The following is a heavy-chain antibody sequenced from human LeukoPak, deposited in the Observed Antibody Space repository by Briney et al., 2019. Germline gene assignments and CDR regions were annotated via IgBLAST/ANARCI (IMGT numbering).Heavy chain of an antibody. CDR1: GFTFSNYG. CDR2: ISGSGDST. Sequence: GGSLRLSCAASGFTFSNYGMSWVRQAPGKGLEWVSSISGSGDSTYYADSVKGRFTISRDNSKNTLYLQMNSLRAEDTAVYYCATSKYSGSYWGQGTLVTVSS. J-gene: IGHJ4*02. D-gene: IGHD1-26*01. V-gene: IGHV3-23*01. CDR3: ATSKYSGSY.